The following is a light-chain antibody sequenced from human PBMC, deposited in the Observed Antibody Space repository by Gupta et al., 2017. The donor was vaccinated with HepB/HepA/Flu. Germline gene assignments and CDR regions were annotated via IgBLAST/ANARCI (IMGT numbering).Light chain of an antibody. CDR2: YDS. J-gene: IGLJ2*01. Sequence: SYVLTQPPSVSVAPGETARISCGGNNIGSKSVHWYQQKPGQAPVLVIYYDSDRPSGIPERFSGSNSGNTATLTISRVEAGDEADYYCQAWDSSSDHVVFGGGTKLTVL. V-gene: IGLV3-21*04. CDR3: QAWDSSSDHVV. CDR1: NIGSKS.